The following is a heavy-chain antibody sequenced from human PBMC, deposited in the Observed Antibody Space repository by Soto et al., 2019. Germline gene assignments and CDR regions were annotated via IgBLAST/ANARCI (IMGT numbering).Heavy chain of an antibody. V-gene: IGHV4-30-2*01. D-gene: IGHD1-26*01. CDR2: IYHSGST. CDR1: GGSISSGGYS. CDR3: AGGSYYVGAFDI. Sequence: PSETLSLTCAVSGGSISSGGYSWSWIRQPPGKGLEWIGYIYHSGSTYYNPSLKSRVTISVDRSKNQFSLKLSSVTAADTAVYYCAGGSYYVGAFDIWGQGQWSPSPQ. J-gene: IGHJ3*02.